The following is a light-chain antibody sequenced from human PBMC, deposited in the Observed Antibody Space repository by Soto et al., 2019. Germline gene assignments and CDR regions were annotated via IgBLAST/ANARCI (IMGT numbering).Light chain of an antibody. CDR1: GSDVGGYNY. Sequence: QSVLTQPASGSGSPGQSITISCPGTGSDVGGYNYVSWYQQHPGKAPKLMIYDVSNRPSGVSNRFSGSKSGNTASLTISGLQAEDEADYYCSSYTISSTLVAFGGGTQLTVL. CDR2: DVS. J-gene: IGLJ2*01. V-gene: IGLV2-14*01. CDR3: SSYTISSTLVA.